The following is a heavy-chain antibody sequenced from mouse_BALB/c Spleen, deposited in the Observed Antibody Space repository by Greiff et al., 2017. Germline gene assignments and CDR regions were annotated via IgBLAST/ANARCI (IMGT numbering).Heavy chain of an antibody. V-gene: IGHV1-4*02. CDR1: GYTFTSYT. CDR3: ARGVDDDVFAY. D-gene: IGHD2-4*01. J-gene: IGHJ3*01. CDR2: INPSSGYT. Sequence: VQLQESAAELARPGASVKMSCKASGYTFTSYTMHWVKQRPGQGLEWIGYINPSSGYTEYNQKFKDKTTLTADKSSSTAYMQLSSLTSEDSAVYYCARGVDDDVFAYWGEGTLVTVSA.